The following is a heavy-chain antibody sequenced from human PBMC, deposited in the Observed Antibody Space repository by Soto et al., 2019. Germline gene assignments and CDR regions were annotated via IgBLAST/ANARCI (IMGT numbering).Heavy chain of an antibody. Sequence: SETLSLTCTVSGGSLSGYYWSWIRQPPGKGLEWIGYIYHSGSTYYNPSLKSRVTISVDRSKNQFSLKLSSVTAADTAVYYCARRWGDYFDYWGQGTLVTVSS. J-gene: IGHJ4*02. D-gene: IGHD3-16*01. CDR1: GGSLSGYY. CDR2: IYHSGST. CDR3: ARRWGDYFDY. V-gene: IGHV4-59*08.